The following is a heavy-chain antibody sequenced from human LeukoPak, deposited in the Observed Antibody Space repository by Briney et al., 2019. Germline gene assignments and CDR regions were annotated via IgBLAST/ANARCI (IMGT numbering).Heavy chain of an antibody. J-gene: IGHJ3*02. Sequence: ASVKVSCKASGYTFTSYAMHWVRQAPGQRVEWMGWINAGNGNTKYSQEFQGRVTITRDTSASTAYMELSSLRSEDMAVYYCATDLGMILVPDAFDMWGQGTMVTVAS. D-gene: IGHD3-22*01. CDR1: GYTFTSYA. V-gene: IGHV1-3*03. CDR3: ATDLGMILVPDAFDM. CDR2: INAGNGNT.